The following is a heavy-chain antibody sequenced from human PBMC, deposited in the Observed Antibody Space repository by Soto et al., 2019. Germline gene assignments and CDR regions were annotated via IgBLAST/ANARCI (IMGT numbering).Heavy chain of an antibody. CDR2: FDTEDGET. J-gene: IGHJ4*02. V-gene: IGHV1-24*01. CDR1: GYTLTELS. CDR3: ATPRGGTYYYDY. Sequence: ASVNVSFKVAGYTLTELSMHWVRQAPGKWLEWMGGFDTEDGETIYAQKFQGRVTITEDQSTDTAYMELSSLRSGDTGVYYCATPRGGTYYYDYWGQGTLVTVSS.